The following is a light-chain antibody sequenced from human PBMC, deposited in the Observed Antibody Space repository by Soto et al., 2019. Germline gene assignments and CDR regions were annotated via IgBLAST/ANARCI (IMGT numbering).Light chain of an antibody. Sequence: IRVYKSPSSLSASIGDSVNITFRASQSIVTYLNWYHQKPGKAPKLLISDASSLETGVPSRFSGSGSGTEFTLTINSLQPDDFATYYCQQYKSYWTFGQGTNVDIK. CDR1: QSIVTY. CDR3: QQYKSYWT. CDR2: DAS. J-gene: IGKJ1*01. V-gene: IGKV1-5*01.